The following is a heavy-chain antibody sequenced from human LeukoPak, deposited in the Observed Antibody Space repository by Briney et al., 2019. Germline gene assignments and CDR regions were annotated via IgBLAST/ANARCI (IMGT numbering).Heavy chain of an antibody. D-gene: IGHD6-6*01. CDR3: ARGTDSSSSGDY. V-gene: IGHV1-8*03. J-gene: IGHJ4*02. Sequence: AASVKVSCKASGYTFTSYDINWVRQATGQGLEWMGWMNPNSGNTGHAQKFQGRVTITRNTSISTAYMELSSLRSEDTAVYYCARGTDSSSSGDYWGQGTLVTVSS. CDR2: MNPNSGNT. CDR1: GYTFTSYD.